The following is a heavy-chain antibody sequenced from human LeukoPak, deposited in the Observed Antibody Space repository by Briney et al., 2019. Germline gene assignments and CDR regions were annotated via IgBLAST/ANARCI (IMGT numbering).Heavy chain of an antibody. D-gene: IGHD3-10*01. V-gene: IGHV3-15*01. CDR1: GFTFSNDW. Sequence: GGSLRLSCAASGFTFSNDWMAWVRRAPGKGLEWVGRVKRKTDGGTTDYAAHVKGRFTISRDDSKNTVYLQMNSLRTEDTAVYYCTTINTIIRGERVPKKVTDYWGQGTLVTVSS. CDR3: TTINTIIRGERVPKKVTDY. CDR2: VKRKTDGGTT. J-gene: IGHJ4*02.